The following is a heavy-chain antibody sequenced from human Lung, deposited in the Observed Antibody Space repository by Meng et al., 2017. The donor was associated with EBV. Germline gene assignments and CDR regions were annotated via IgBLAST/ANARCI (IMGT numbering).Heavy chain of an antibody. CDR2: IHGDNGST. D-gene: IGHD2-15*01. J-gene: IGHJ4*02. V-gene: IGHV1-3*01. Sequence: QVPLVQSVAEVKKPGASVKISCKPSGYSFTGYAVHWVRQAPGQRLEWMGWIHGDNGSTKFSEKFQDRVTISRGPSARTAYMELTSPTSEDTAVYYCASHLLGICTSGICYSPFWGQGTLVTVSS. CDR3: ASHLLGICTSGICYSPF. CDR1: GYSFTGYA.